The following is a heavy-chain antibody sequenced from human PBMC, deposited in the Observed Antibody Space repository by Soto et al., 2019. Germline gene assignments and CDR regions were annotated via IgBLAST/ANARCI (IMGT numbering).Heavy chain of an antibody. D-gene: IGHD6-19*01. J-gene: IGHJ4*02. CDR2: MWYDGSNK. Sequence: PGGSLRLSCAASGFTFSSYGMHWVRQAPGNGLEWVAVMWYDGSNKYYAESVKGRFTISRDNSKNTLYLQMNSLRAEDTAVYYCARDSHVGSGWQLTADYWGQGTLVTVSS. V-gene: IGHV3-33*01. CDR1: GFTFSSYG. CDR3: ARDSHVGSGWQLTADY.